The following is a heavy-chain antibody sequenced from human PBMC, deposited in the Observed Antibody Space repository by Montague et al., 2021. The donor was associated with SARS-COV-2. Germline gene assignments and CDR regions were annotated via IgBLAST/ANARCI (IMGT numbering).Heavy chain of an antibody. CDR3: ARQKMGSVTIFGVVMHDRWFDP. Sequence: SETLSLTCSVSGGPFSSTSFYWGWIRQSPGKGLERVANFYFNGITYYNPSLKSRVTLSVDPSTNQFFLKLTSVTAADTAVYYCARQKMGSVTIFGVVMHDRWFDPWGQGTLVTVSS. J-gene: IGHJ5*02. V-gene: IGHV4-39*01. CDR2: FYFNGIT. CDR1: GGPFSSTSFY. D-gene: IGHD3-3*01.